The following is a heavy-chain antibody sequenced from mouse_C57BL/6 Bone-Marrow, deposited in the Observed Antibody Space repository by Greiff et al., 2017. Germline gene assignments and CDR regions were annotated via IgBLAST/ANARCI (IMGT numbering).Heavy chain of an antibody. J-gene: IGHJ2*01. Sequence: VHVKQSGTVLARPGASVQMSCKTSGYTFTSYWMHWVKQRPGQGLEWIGAIYPGNSDTSYNQKFKGKAKLTAVTSASTAYMELSSLTNEDSAVYYCTRRTMVTLFDYWGQGTTLTVSS. CDR1: GYTFTSYW. D-gene: IGHD2-2*01. CDR2: IYPGNSDT. CDR3: TRRTMVTLFDY. V-gene: IGHV1-5*01.